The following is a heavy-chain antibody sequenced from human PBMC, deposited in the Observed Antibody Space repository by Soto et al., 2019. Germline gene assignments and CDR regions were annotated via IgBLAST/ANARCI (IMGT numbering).Heavy chain of an antibody. CDR3: AREEGYYIMGTFPVYYMDV. V-gene: IGHV1-69*08. Sequence: QVQLVQSGPEVKKSGSSVKVSCKVSGGTLSSETISWLRQAPGQGLEWMGRIIPLRGIGNYAQKFQGRVTITEDISTNRGYMELSSLTSQDTAIYYCAREEGYYIMGTFPVYYMDVWGKGTTVTVSS. J-gene: IGHJ6*03. CDR1: GGTLSSET. D-gene: IGHD3-16*01. CDR2: IIPLRGIG.